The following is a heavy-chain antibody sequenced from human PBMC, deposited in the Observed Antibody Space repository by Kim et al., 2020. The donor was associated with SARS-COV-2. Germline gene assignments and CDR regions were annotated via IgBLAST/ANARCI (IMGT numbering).Heavy chain of an antibody. Sequence: GGSLRLSCAASGFTFSSYGMHWVRQAPGKGLEWVAVIWYDGSNKYYADSVKGRFTISRDNSKNTLYLQMNSLRAEDTAVYYCARAPIRIQLWLLPYGMDVWGQGTTVTVSS. CDR2: IWYDGSNK. CDR3: ARAPIRIQLWLLPYGMDV. CDR1: GFTFSSYG. D-gene: IGHD5-18*01. V-gene: IGHV3-33*01. J-gene: IGHJ6*02.